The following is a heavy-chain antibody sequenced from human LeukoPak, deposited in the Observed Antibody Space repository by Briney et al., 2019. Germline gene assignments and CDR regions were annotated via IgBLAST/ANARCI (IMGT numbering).Heavy chain of an antibody. V-gene: IGHV5-51*01. CDR3: ARLPRSGYYYYYGMDV. Sequence: GESLKISCKGSGYSFTSYWIGWVRQMPGKGLEWMGIIYLGDSDTRYSPSFQGQVTISADKSISTAYLQWSSLKASDTAMYFCARLPRSGYYYYYGMDVWGQGTTVTVSS. CDR1: GYSFTSYW. J-gene: IGHJ6*02. D-gene: IGHD3-10*01. CDR2: IYLGDSDT.